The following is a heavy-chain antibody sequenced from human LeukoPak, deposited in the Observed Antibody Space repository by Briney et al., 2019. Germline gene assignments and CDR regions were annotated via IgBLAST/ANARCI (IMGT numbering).Heavy chain of an antibody. CDR3: ARDLYGSGSYRAPMDV. J-gene: IGHJ6*03. CDR2: ISSSGSTI. Sequence: GGSLRLSCAASGFTFSDYYMSWIRQAPGKGLEWVSYISSSGSTIYYADSVKGRFTISRDNAKNSLYLQMNSLRAEDTAVYYCARDLYGSGSYRAPMDVWGKGTTVTISS. CDR1: GFTFSDYY. V-gene: IGHV3-11*01. D-gene: IGHD3-10*01.